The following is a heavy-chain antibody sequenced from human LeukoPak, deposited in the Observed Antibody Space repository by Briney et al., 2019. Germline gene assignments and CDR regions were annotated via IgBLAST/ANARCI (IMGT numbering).Heavy chain of an antibody. J-gene: IGHJ4*02. CDR2: ISSSGSTI. D-gene: IGHD2-2*01. V-gene: IGHV3-11*01. CDR3: AKVMGYCSSTSCYERFFDY. Sequence: PGGSLRLSCAASGFTFSDYYMSWIRQAPGKGLEWVSYISSSGSTIYYADSVKGRFTISRDNAKNSLYLQMNSLRAEDTAVYYCAKVMGYCSSTSCYERFFDYWGQGTLVTVSS. CDR1: GFTFSDYY.